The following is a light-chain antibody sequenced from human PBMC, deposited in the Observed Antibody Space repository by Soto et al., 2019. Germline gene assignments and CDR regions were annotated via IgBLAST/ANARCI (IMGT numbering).Light chain of an antibody. CDR2: GAS. CDR1: QSVSSN. Sequence: IVMTQSPATLSVSPGERATLSCRASQSVSSNLAWYQQKPGQAPRLLIYGASTRSTDIPPRFSGSGSGTEFTLTITSLQSEDFAVYYCQQYNKWPLTFGGGTKVEIK. CDR3: QQYNKWPLT. J-gene: IGKJ4*01. V-gene: IGKV3-15*01.